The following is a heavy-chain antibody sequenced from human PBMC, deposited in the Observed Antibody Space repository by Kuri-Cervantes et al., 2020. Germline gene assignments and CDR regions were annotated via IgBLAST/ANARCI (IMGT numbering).Heavy chain of an antibody. V-gene: IGHV3-33*01. Sequence: LKISWASSGFTISNYVIHWVRPAAGKGLGWGAVKWYSGSNKYYAESVRGGITISRDNSKKALYLQMNSRRAEDTAVYYWARESLPEGYSYGYFDYWGQGTLVTVSS. D-gene: IGHD5-18*01. J-gene: IGHJ4*02. CDR1: GFTISNYV. CDR3: ARESLPEGYSYGYFDY. CDR2: KWYSGSNK.